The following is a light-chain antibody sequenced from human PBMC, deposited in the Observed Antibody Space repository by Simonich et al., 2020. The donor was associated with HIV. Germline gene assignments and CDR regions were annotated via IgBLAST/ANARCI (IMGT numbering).Light chain of an antibody. CDR2: WAS. V-gene: IGKV4-1*01. Sequence: DIVMTQSPDSLAVSLGERATINCKSSQSVLYSSNNKTYLAWYQQKPGQPPKWLIYWASARESGVPDRFRGSGSGTDFTLTSSSLQAEDVAVYYCQQYYSTPPTFGQGTKVEIK. J-gene: IGKJ1*01. CDR1: QSVLYSSNNKTY. CDR3: QQYYSTPPT.